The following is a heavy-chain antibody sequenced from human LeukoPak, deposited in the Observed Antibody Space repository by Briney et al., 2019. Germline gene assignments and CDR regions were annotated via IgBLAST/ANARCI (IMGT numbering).Heavy chain of an antibody. J-gene: IGHJ4*02. CDR2: ISSSSYI. CDR3: ARDGYSSGWYFVPIDY. D-gene: IGHD6-19*01. V-gene: IGHV3-21*01. Sequence: GGSLRLSCAASGFTFSSYSMNWVRQAPGKGLEWVSSISSSSYIYYADSVKGRFTISRDNAKNSLYLQMNSLRAEDTAVYYCARDGYSSGWYFVPIDYWGQGTLVTVSS. CDR1: GFTFSSYS.